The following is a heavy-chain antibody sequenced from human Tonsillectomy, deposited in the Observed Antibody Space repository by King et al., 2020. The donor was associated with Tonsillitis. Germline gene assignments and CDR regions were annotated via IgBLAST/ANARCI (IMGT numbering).Heavy chain of an antibody. CDR2: INQDGGDK. CDR3: RGYYYARGFDY. D-gene: IGHD3-22*01. V-gene: IGHV3-7*03. J-gene: IGHJ4*02. Sequence: VQLVESGGGLVQPGGSLRLSCAASGFTFSTYWMSWARQAPGKGLEWVANINQDGGDKRYVDSVKGRFTISRDNAKNSLYLQMNSLRAEDPAVYYGRGYYYARGFDYWGQGTLVTVSS. CDR1: GFTFSTYW.